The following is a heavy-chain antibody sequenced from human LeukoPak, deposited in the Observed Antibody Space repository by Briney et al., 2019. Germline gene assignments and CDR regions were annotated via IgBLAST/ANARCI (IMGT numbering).Heavy chain of an antibody. V-gene: IGHV3-7*01. Sequence: GGSLRLSFAISRFTLSSYWMSWVRQAPGKGLEWVANIKQDGSEKYYVDSVKGRFTISRDNAKNSLYLQMNSLRAEDTAVYYCVRIRYDSSGYDYWGQGTLVTVSS. D-gene: IGHD3-22*01. CDR3: VRIRYDSSGYDY. CDR1: RFTLSSYW. CDR2: IKQDGSEK. J-gene: IGHJ4*02.